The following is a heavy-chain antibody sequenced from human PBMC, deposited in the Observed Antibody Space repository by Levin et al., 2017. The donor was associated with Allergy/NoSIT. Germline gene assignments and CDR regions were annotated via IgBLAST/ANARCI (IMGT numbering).Heavy chain of an antibody. CDR2: IYRRCCT. CDR3: ARVAGYSYGYYFDY. Sequence: SQTLSLTCAVSGGSISSGGYSWSWIRQPPGKGLEWIGNIYRRCCTYFLSSLPLRVTISVDRSKNQFSLNLSSVTAADTAVYYCARVAGYSYGYYFDYWGQGTLVTVSS. J-gene: IGHJ4*02. CDR1: GGSISSGGYS. V-gene: IGHV4-30-2*01. D-gene: IGHD5-18*01.